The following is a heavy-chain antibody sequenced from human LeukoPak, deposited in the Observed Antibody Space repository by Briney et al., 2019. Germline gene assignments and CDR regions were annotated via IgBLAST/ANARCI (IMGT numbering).Heavy chain of an antibody. V-gene: IGHV3-30*04. CDR2: ISYDGSNK. Sequence: GGSLRLSCAASGFTFSSYGMNWVRQAPGKGLEWVAVISYDGSNKYYGDSLKGRFTISRDNSKNTLYLQMNSLRGDDTAVYYCARWSVATATDYWGQGTLVTVSS. CDR1: GFTFSSYG. J-gene: IGHJ4*02. D-gene: IGHD5-12*01. CDR3: ARWSVATATDY.